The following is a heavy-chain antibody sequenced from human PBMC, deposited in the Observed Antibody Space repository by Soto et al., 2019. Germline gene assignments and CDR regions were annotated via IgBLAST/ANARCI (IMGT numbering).Heavy chain of an antibody. CDR2: ISAYNGNT. J-gene: IGHJ4*02. D-gene: IGHD3-9*01. V-gene: IGHV1-18*04. CDR1: GYGFSIYR. CDR3: ARAAFDWLSPVSVY. Sequence: GVLVKVYRKAAGYGFSIYRSGWRLHPPGEGLEWMGWISAYNGNTNYAQKLQGRVTMTTDTSTSTAYMELRSLRSDDTAVYYCARAAFDWLSPVSVYCGQGTLVTVSS.